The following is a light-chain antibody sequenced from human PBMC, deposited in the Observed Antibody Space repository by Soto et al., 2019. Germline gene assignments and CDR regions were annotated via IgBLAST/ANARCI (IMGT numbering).Light chain of an antibody. CDR3: QQSYKMPS. V-gene: IGKV1-39*01. CDR1: RNVSIY. J-gene: IGKJ5*01. CDR2: ATS. Sequence: DIPMTQSPSSVSASVGDRLTLTCRASRNVSIYLNWYQHKPGKGPTLLIHATSNLQIGVPSRFGGSGSGTEFTLTISSLEPEDFGTYYCQQSYKMPSFGQGTRLEIK.